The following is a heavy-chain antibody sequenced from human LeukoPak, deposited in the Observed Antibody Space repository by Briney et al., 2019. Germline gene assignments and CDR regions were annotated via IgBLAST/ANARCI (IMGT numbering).Heavy chain of an antibody. CDR1: GDSISSYY. Sequence: SETLSLTCTVSGDSISSYYWSWTRQPPGKGLEWIWYICYSGSSNYNPSLKSRLTILVDTSKNQFSLKLSSVTAADTRVYYCARHDPYGSGSYSPFYFDYWGQGTLVTVSS. D-gene: IGHD3-10*01. CDR2: ICYSGSS. CDR3: ARHDPYGSGSYSPFYFDY. J-gene: IGHJ4*02. V-gene: IGHV4-59*08.